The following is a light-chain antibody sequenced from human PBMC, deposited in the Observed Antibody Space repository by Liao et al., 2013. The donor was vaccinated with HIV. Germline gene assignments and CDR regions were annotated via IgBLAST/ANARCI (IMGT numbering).Light chain of an antibody. CDR3: QAWDSSTPVV. CDR2: QDN. Sequence: SYVLTQPPSVSVAPGKTARITCGGNNIGSKSVHWYQQKPGQAPVLVIYQDNKRPSGIPERFSGSNSGNTATLTISGTQAMDEADYYCQAWDSSTPVVFGGGTKLTVL. J-gene: IGLJ2*01. V-gene: IGLV3-21*01. CDR1: NIGSKS.